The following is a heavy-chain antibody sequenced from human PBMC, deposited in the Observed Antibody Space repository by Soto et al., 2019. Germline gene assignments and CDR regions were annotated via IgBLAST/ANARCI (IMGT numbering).Heavy chain of an antibody. CDR1: GFTFSSYE. D-gene: IGHD3-22*01. CDR2: ISSSGSTI. Sequence: GGSLRLSCAASGFTFSSYEMNWVRQAPGKGLEWVSYISSSGSTIYYADSVKGRLTISRDNAKNSLYLQMNSLRAEDTAVYYCARSGYYSDYWGQGTLVTVSS. V-gene: IGHV3-48*03. CDR3: ARSGYYSDY. J-gene: IGHJ4*02.